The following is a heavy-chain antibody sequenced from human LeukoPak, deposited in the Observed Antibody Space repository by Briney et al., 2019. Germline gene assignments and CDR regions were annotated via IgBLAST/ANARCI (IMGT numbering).Heavy chain of an antibody. CDR1: VFTFTSSA. V-gene: IGHV1-58*01. CDR2: IVVGSGNT. J-gene: IGHJ4*02. CDR3: ATDDVTTGTKTALGY. Sequence: GASVKVSCKASVFTFTSSAVQWVRQARGQGLEWIGWIVVGSGNTNYAQKFQERVTINRDMSTSTAYMELSSLRSEDTTVYYCATDDVTTGTKTALGYWGQGTLVTVSS. D-gene: IGHD1-1*01.